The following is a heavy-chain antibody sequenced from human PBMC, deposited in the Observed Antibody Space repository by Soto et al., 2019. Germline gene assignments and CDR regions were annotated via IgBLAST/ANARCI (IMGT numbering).Heavy chain of an antibody. V-gene: IGHV3-43D*04. CDR2: VNWGGDTT. Sequence: GGSLRLSCAASGFTFDDFAMCWVRQVPGKGLEWISLVNWGGDTTFYAESVKGRFIISRDNSKNSVYLQMNSLRSEDSAMYYCAKGATVTTHYQYYGMDVWGQGTTVTVSS. CDR1: GFTFDDFA. D-gene: IGHD4-17*01. J-gene: IGHJ6*02. CDR3: AKGATVTTHYQYYGMDV.